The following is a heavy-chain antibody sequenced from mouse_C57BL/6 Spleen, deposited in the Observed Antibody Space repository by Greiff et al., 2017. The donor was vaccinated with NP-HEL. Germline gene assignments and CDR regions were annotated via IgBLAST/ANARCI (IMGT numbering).Heavy chain of an antibody. V-gene: IGHV14-4*01. CDR1: GFNIKDDY. D-gene: IGHD1-1*01. Sequence: EVQLQQSGAELVRPGASVKLSCTASGFNIKDDYMHWVKQRPEQGLEWIGWIDPENGDTEYASKFQGKATITADTSSNTAYLQLSSLTSEDTAVYYCTFITTVLATEFDVWGTGTTVTVSS. CDR3: TFITTVLATEFDV. CDR2: IDPENGDT. J-gene: IGHJ1*03.